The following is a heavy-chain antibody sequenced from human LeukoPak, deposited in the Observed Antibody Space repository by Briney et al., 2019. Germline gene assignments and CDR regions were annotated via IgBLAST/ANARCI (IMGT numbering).Heavy chain of an antibody. J-gene: IGHJ4*02. CDR3: ARDSSRGDYAGEDY. V-gene: IGHV3-33*08. CDR2: IWYDGSNK. D-gene: IGHD4-17*01. Sequence: GGSLRLSCAASGFTFDDYAMHWVRQAPGKGLEWVAVIWYDGSNKYYADSVKGRFTISRDNSKNTLYLQMNSLRAEDTAVYYCARDSSRGDYAGEDYWGQGTLVTVSS. CDR1: GFTFDDYA.